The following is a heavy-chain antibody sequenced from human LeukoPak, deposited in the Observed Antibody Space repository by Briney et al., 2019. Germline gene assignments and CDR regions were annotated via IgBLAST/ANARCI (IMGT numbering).Heavy chain of an antibody. V-gene: IGHV3-53*01. D-gene: IGHD4-17*01. J-gene: IGHJ4*02. CDR2: IYSGGST. CDR1: GFTVGSNY. CDR3: ARVSPNTVTTLQYFDY. Sequence: PGGSLRLSCAASGFTVGSNYMSWVRQAPGKGLEWVSVIYSGGSTYYAASVKGRFTISRDNSKNTLYLQMNSVSADATAVYYCARVSPNTVTTLQYFDYWGQGTLVTVSS.